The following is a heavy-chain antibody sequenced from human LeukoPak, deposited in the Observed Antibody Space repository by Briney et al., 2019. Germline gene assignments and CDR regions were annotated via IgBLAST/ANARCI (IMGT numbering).Heavy chain of an antibody. CDR3: ASIPSYYFDY. V-gene: IGHV4-4*02. CDR1: GGSISSSNW. J-gene: IGHJ4*02. Sequence: SETLSLTCAVSGGSISSSNWWSWVRQPPGKGLEWIGYIYHSGSTFYNPSLKSRVTISVDRSKNQFSLKLSSVTAADTAVYYCASIPSYYFDYWGQGTLVTVSS. CDR2: IYHSGST. D-gene: IGHD6-6*01.